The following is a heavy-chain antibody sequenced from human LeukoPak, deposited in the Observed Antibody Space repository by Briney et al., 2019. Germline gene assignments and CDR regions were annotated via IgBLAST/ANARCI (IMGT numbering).Heavy chain of an antibody. D-gene: IGHD2-2*01. J-gene: IGHJ4*02. Sequence: ASVKVSCKASGYTSTSYYMHWVRQAPGQGLEWMGIINPSGGSTSYAQKFQGRVTMTRDTSTSTVYMELSSLRSEDTAVYYCASVYCSSTSCYGFDYWGQGTLVTVSS. V-gene: IGHV1-46*01. CDR1: GYTSTSYY. CDR2: INPSGGST. CDR3: ASVYCSSTSCYGFDY.